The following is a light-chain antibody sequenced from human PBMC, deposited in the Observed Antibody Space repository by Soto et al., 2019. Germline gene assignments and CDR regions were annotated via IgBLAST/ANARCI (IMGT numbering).Light chain of an antibody. CDR3: QQYGSSPWT. Sequence: EIVLTQSPGTLSLSPGERATLSCRASQSVSSGFLAWYQQKPGQAPRLLIYAASSRATGIPDSFSGSGSGTDFMLTISRLEPEDFAVYYCQQYGSSPWTFGQGTKVEIK. J-gene: IGKJ1*01. CDR1: QSVSSGF. V-gene: IGKV3-20*01. CDR2: AAS.